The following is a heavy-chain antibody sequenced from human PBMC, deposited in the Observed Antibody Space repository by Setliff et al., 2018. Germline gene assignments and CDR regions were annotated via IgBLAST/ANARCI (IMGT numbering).Heavy chain of an antibody. CDR3: ARVRYVFWSGSIDY. CDR2: INHSGST. J-gene: IGHJ4*02. Sequence: SETLSLTCAVYGGSFSGYYWSWIRQPPGKGLEWIGEINHSGSTYYNPSLKSRVTISVDTSKNQFSLKLSSVTAADTAVCYCARVRYVFWSGSIDYWGQGTLVTVSS. V-gene: IGHV4-34*01. CDR1: GGSFSGYY. D-gene: IGHD3-3*01.